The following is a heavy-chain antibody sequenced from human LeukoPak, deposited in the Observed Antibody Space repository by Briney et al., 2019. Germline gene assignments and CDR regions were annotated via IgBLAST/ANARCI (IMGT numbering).Heavy chain of an antibody. CDR1: GGSISNAGYS. D-gene: IGHD1-26*01. CDR2: IYHTGIT. J-gene: IGHJ3*02. V-gene: IGHV4-30-2*01. Sequence: PSQTLSLTCAVSGGSISNAGYSWSWIRQPPGKGLEWIGYIYHTGITYYNPSLESRVTISVDRSKNQFSLKLSSVTAADTAVYYCARGASAFDIWGQGTMVTVSS. CDR3: ARGASAFDI.